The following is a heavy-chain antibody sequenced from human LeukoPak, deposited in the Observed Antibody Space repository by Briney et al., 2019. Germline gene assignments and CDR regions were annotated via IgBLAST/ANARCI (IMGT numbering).Heavy chain of an antibody. D-gene: IGHD6-19*01. CDR3: ARVGSSGWYDFDY. V-gene: IGHV4-34*01. CDR1: GGSFSGYY. CDR2: INHSGST. Sequence: PSETLSLTCAVYGGSFSGYYWSWIRQPPGKGLGWIGEINHSGSTNYNPSLKSRVTISVDTSKNQFSLKLSSVTAADTAVYYCARVGSSGWYDFDYWGQGTLVTVSS. J-gene: IGHJ4*02.